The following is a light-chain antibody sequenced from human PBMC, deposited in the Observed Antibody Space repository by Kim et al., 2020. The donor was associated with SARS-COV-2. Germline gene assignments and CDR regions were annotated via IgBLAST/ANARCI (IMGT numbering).Light chain of an antibody. CDR1: SGHTAYI. Sequence: QAVLTQSSSASASLGSSVKLTCTLSSGHTAYIVTWHQQQPGKDPRYLMKLEGSGDYTKGSGVSDGFSGSSSGPDRYLTISNVQSEDEADYYCETWDSYTRVFGGGTQLTVL. V-gene: IGLV4-60*03. CDR3: ETWDSYTRV. CDR2: LEGSGDY. J-gene: IGLJ3*02.